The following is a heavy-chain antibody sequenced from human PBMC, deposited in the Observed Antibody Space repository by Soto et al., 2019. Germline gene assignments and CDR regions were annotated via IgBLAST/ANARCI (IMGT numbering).Heavy chain of an antibody. CDR1: GYSFTRYD. V-gene: IGHV1-8*01. Sequence: QVQLVQSGTEVKKPGASVKISCKASGYSFTRYDINWVRQATGQGLEWMGWMNLNSGYSGYAQQFQGRVTMTRNTSIRTAYMELSRLRSEDTAVYYCARANGDFDYWGQGTLVTVSS. J-gene: IGHJ4*02. CDR3: ARANGDFDY. CDR2: MNLNSGYS. D-gene: IGHD4-17*01.